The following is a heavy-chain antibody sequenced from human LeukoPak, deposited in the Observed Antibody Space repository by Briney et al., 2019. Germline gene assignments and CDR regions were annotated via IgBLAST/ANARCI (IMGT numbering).Heavy chain of an antibody. D-gene: IGHD6-6*01. CDR2: IYYSGST. J-gene: IGHJ3*02. Sequence: SETLSLTCTVSDDSITMYYWTWIRQPPGKGLEWIGYIYYSGSTNYRPSLKSRVTISVDTSKNQVSLRLRSVTAADTAVYYCARGLRNRSSGTRFDVFDIWGQGTMVTVSS. CDR1: DDSITMYY. V-gene: IGHV4-59*01. CDR3: ARGLRNRSSGTRFDVFDI.